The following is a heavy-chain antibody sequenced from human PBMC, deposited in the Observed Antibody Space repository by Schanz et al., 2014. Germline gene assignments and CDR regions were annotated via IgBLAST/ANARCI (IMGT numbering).Heavy chain of an antibody. V-gene: IGHV3-23*04. CDR3: AKGRFGELSAFDI. D-gene: IGHD3-10*01. J-gene: IGHJ3*02. CDR1: GFVFGDYY. Sequence: VQVVQSGGGLVKPGGSLRLSCAASGFVFGDYYMTWVRQAPGMGLEWVSAISGSGGSTYYADSVKGRFTISRDNSKNTLYLQMNSLRAEDTAVYYCAKGRFGELSAFDIWGQGTMVTVSS. CDR2: ISGSGGST.